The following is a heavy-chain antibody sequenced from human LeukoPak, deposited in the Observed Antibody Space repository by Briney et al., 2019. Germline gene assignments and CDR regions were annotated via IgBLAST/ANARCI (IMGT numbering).Heavy chain of an antibody. Sequence: GGSLRLSCAASGFTVSSKYMSWVCQAPGKGLEWVSVIYSGGSTYYADSVKGRFTISRDNSKNTLYLHMNSLRAEDTAVYYCARDQERSYGMDVWGQGTTVTVSS. CDR1: GFTVSSKY. CDR2: IYSGGST. V-gene: IGHV3-66*01. D-gene: IGHD5-24*01. J-gene: IGHJ6*02. CDR3: ARDQERSYGMDV.